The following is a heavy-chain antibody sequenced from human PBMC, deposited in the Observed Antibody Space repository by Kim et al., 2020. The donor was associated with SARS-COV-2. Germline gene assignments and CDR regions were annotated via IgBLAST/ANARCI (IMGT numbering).Heavy chain of an antibody. D-gene: IGHD3-9*01. V-gene: IGHV3-21*01. J-gene: IGHJ3*02. Sequence: GGSLRLSCAASGFTFSSYSMNWVRQAPGKGLEWVSSISSSSSYIYYADSVKGRFTISRDNAKNSLYLQMNSLRAEDTAVYYCARGVRTFDWLPDDAFDIWGQGTMVTVSS. CDR2: ISSSSSYI. CDR3: ARGVRTFDWLPDDAFDI. CDR1: GFTFSSYS.